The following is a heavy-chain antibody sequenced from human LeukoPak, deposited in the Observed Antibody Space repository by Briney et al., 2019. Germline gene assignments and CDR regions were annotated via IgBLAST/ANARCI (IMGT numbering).Heavy chain of an antibody. Sequence: ASVKVSCKASGYTFTSYDINWVRQATGQGLEWMGWMNPNSGNTGYAQKFQGRVTMTEDTSTDTAYMELSSLRSEDTAVYYCVYGSGSYYSDYWGQGTLVTVSS. CDR1: GYTFTSYD. CDR2: MNPNSGNT. CDR3: VYGSGSYYSDY. V-gene: IGHV1-8*01. D-gene: IGHD3-10*01. J-gene: IGHJ4*02.